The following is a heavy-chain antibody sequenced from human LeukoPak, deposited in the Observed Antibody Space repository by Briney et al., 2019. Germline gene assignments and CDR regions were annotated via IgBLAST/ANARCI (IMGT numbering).Heavy chain of an antibody. V-gene: IGHV1-18*01. CDR2: ISTFNGHT. J-gene: IGHJ6*03. D-gene: IGHD1-1*01. CDR3: ARGGIPHYYYTMDA. CDR1: GYTFTTYG. Sequence: ASVKVSCKASGYTFTTYGISWVRQAPGHGLEWMGWISTFNGHTNYAQSRQDRVTMTTDTSTSTVYMEMSSLISDDTAVYYCARGGIPHYYYTMDAWGKGTTVTVSS.